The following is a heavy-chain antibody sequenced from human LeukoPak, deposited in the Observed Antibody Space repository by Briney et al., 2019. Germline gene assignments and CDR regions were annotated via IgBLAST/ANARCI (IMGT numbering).Heavy chain of an antibody. Sequence: SVKVSCKASGGTFSSYAISWVRQAPGQGLEWMGRIIPIFGIANYAQKFQGRVTITADKSTSTAYMELSSLRSEDTAVYYCARVAVEMATMGAYYFDYWGQGTLVTVSS. J-gene: IGHJ4*02. CDR3: ARVAVEMATMGAYYFDY. V-gene: IGHV1-69*04. D-gene: IGHD5-24*01. CDR2: IIPIFGIA. CDR1: GGTFSSYA.